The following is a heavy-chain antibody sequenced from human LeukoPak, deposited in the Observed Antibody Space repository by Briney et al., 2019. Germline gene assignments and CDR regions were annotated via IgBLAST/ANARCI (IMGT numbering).Heavy chain of an antibody. V-gene: IGHV4-38-2*02. CDR1: GYSISSGYY. J-gene: IGHJ5*02. D-gene: IGHD1-20*01. CDR3: ARDPDVTGTTVPNWFDP. Sequence: SETLSLTCAVSGYSISSGYYWGWIRQPPGQGLEWIGSIYHSGSTYYNPSLKSRVTISVDTSKNRFSLKLSSVTAADTAVYYCARDPDVTGTTVPNWFDPWGQGTLVTVSS. CDR2: IYHSGST.